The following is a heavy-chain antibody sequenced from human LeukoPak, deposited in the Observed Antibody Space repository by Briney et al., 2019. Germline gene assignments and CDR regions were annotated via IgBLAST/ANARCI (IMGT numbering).Heavy chain of an antibody. CDR3: ARDLPRNYYDSSGLDS. V-gene: IGHV3-48*04. D-gene: IGHD3-22*01. J-gene: IGHJ4*02. CDR2: FSSSSSTI. CDR1: GFTVSSNE. Sequence: GGSPRLSCAASGFTVSSNEMRWVRHAPGKGVGWVSYFSSSSSTIYYADSVQGRFTISRDNAKNSLYLQMNSLRAEDTAVYYCARDLPRNYYDSSGLDSWRQGTLVTVSS.